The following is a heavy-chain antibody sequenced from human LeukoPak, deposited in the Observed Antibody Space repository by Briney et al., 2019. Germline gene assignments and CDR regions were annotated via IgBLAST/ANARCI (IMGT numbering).Heavy chain of an antibody. V-gene: IGHV3-23*01. CDR2: ISGSGGST. Sequence: GGSLRLSCAASGFTFSNYAMSWVRQAPGKGREGVSAISGSGGSTYYADSVKGRFTISRDNSKNTLYLQMNSLRAEDTAVYYCAKGEWELLDGMDVWGQGTTVTVSS. CDR1: GFTFSNYA. D-gene: IGHD1-26*01. CDR3: AKGEWELLDGMDV. J-gene: IGHJ6*02.